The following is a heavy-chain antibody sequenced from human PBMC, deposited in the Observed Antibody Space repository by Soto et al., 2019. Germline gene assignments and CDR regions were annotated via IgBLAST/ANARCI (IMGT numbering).Heavy chain of an antibody. D-gene: IGHD2-21*02. Sequence: DVQLLESGGGLVQPGGSLRLSCATSGFTVGNYGMNWFRQAPGKGLEWVSGISGGGGNTYYADSVKGRFTISRDPSKNTVFLEMNSLRAEDTAVYYCAKGFIVVVTVLRPDDAFDVWGQGTLVTVSS. J-gene: IGHJ3*01. V-gene: IGHV3-23*01. CDR1: GFTVGNYG. CDR3: AKGFIVVVTVLRPDDAFDV. CDR2: ISGGGGNT.